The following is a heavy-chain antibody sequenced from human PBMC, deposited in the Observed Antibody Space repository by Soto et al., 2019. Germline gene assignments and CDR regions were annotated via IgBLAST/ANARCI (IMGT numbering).Heavy chain of an antibody. Sequence: XSVKVSCTASGYIFTNNDFIWVRQATGQGLEWMGWMNPGSGDTGYAQKFQGRVTMTRNISIATAYMELSSLRADDTAIYYCARMASFGSLNWFDPWGQGTLVTVSS. CDR2: MNPGSGDT. V-gene: IGHV1-8*01. CDR3: ARMASFGSLNWFDP. CDR1: GYIFTNND. D-gene: IGHD5-18*01. J-gene: IGHJ5*02.